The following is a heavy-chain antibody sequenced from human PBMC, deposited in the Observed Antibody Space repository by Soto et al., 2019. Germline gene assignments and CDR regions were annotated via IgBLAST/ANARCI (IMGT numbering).Heavy chain of an antibody. CDR3: AREAVSGRTGFDY. J-gene: IGHJ4*02. Sequence: QVQLVQSGAEVKKPGASVKVSCKASGYTFTSYSISWVRQAPGQGLEWMGWVNAYDGNTNYEQKFQGRVTMTTDTSTSTAYMELRSLRSDDTAVYYCAREAVSGRTGFDYWGQGTLVTVSS. CDR1: GYTFTSYS. D-gene: IGHD6-19*01. CDR2: VNAYDGNT. V-gene: IGHV1-18*01.